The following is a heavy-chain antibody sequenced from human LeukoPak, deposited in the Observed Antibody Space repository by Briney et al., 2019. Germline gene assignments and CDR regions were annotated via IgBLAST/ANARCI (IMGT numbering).Heavy chain of an antibody. CDR3: ASRNKMGCSSTSCYISRGFNY. CDR1: GFTFSSYW. J-gene: IGHJ4*02. CDR2: IKQDGSEK. D-gene: IGHD2-2*02. Sequence: GGSLRLSCAASGFTFSSYWMSWVRQAPGKGPEWVANIKQDGSEKYYVDSVKGRFTISRDNAKNSLYLQMNSLRAEDTAVYYCASRNKMGCSSTSCYISRGFNYWGQGTLVTVSS. V-gene: IGHV3-7*01.